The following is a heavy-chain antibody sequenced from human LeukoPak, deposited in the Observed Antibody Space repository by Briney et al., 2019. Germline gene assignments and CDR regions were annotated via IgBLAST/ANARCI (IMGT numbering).Heavy chain of an antibody. V-gene: IGHV4-39*01. J-gene: IGHJ4*02. D-gene: IGHD1-26*01. CDR3: ARGLRWDLTISGTSTFDY. Sequence: SETLSLTCSVSGVSIRSSSFYWGWIRQPPGKGLEWIGSIYCSGTTYYRPSINSLATVSVDTSKYQFSLRLSSVTAADTAVYYCARGLRWDLTISGTSTFDYWGQGSLVTVSS. CDR1: GVSIRSSSFY. CDR2: IYCSGTT.